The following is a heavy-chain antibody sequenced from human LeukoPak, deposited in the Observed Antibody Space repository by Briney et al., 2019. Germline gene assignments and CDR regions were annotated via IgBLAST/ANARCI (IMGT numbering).Heavy chain of an antibody. J-gene: IGHJ4*02. CDR3: AKDQVLELRYFDY. Sequence: GGSLRLSCAASGFTFDDYAMHWVRQAPGKGLEWVSLISGDGGSTYYADSVKGRFTISRDNSKNTLYLQMNSLRAEDTAVYYCAKDQVLELRYFDYWGQGTLVTVSS. CDR2: ISGDGGST. D-gene: IGHD3-9*01. V-gene: IGHV3-43*02. CDR1: GFTFDDYA.